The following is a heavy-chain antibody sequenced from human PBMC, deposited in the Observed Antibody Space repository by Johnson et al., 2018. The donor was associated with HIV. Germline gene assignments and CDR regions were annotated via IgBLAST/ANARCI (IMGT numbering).Heavy chain of an antibody. V-gene: IGHV3-11*04. CDR1: GFTFSDYY. CDR3: DWDRGVAGTVDAFDI. D-gene: IGHD6-19*01. CDR2: ISSSGSTI. Sequence: QVQLVESGGGLVKPGGSLRLSCAASGFTFSDYYMSWIRQAPGKGLEWVSYISSSGSTIYYADSVKGRFTISRDNAKNSLYLQMNSLRAEDTAVDYWDWDRGVAGTVDAFDIWGQGTMVTVSS. J-gene: IGHJ3*02.